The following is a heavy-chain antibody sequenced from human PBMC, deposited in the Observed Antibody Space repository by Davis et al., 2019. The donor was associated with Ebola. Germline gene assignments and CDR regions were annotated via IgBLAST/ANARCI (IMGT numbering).Heavy chain of an antibody. V-gene: IGHV3-48*03. Sequence: GGSLRLSCAASGFTFSSYEMNWVRQAPGKGLEWVSYISSSGSTIYYADSVKGRFTISRDNAKNTLYLQMNSLRAEDTAVYYCAKDLVQRGSSGWSKVLDPWGQGTLVTVSS. CDR2: ISSSGSTI. D-gene: IGHD6-19*01. J-gene: IGHJ5*02. CDR1: GFTFSSYE. CDR3: AKDLVQRGSSGWSKVLDP.